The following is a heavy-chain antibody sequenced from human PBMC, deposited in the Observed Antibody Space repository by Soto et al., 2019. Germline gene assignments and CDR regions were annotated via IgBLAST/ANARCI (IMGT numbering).Heavy chain of an antibody. V-gene: IGHV4-59*08. CDR3: ARINGYFDL. J-gene: IGHJ2*01. Sequence: PSETLSLTCTVSGGSISSYYWGWIRQPPGKGLEWIGSIYYRESAYYDPSLKSRVTISVDTSKNQFSLKLSSVTAADTAVYYCARINGYFDLWGRGTLVTVSS. CDR1: GGSISSYY. CDR2: IYYRESA. D-gene: IGHD3-16*01.